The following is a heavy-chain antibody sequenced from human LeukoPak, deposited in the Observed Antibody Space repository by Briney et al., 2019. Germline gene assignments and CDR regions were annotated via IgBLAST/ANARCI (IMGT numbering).Heavy chain of an antibody. J-gene: IGHJ6*02. CDR2: IYCTGST. D-gene: IGHD1-14*01. CDR3: ARDRYSMDV. CDR1: GGSVSSGSYF. Sequence: SETLSLTCTVSGGSVSSGSYFWTWIRQPPGKGLECIGYIYCTGSTKYNPSLNSRVSISVDTSKNQFSLKLSFVTAADTAVYYCARDRYSMDVWGQGTTVTVSS. V-gene: IGHV4-61*01.